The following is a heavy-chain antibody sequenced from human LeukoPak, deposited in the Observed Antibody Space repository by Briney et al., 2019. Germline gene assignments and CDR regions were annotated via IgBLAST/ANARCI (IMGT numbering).Heavy chain of an antibody. V-gene: IGHV3-23*01. D-gene: IGHD1-14*01. CDR2: IGGGGENT. Sequence: PGGPLRLSCAASGFTFNRYALSWVRQAPGKGLEWVSTIGGGGENTYYADSVKGRFTISRDSSKNTVYLHMKSLRAEDTAVYFCAKVLTGSQDYWGQGTLVTVSS. J-gene: IGHJ4*02. CDR3: AKVLTGSQDY. CDR1: GFTFNRYA.